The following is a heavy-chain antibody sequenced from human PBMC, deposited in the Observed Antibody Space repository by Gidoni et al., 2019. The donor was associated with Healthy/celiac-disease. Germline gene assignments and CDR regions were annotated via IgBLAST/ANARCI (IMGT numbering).Heavy chain of an antibody. Sequence: EVQLFESGGGLVQPGGSLKLSCAASGLTFSSYAMSWVRQAAGKGLEWGSVISGRGGSTYSANSVKGRFTSSRANSKNTLYLQMNSLRAEDTAVYYCAKTRRSGPYDAFDVWGQGTMVTVSS. CDR1: GLTFSSYA. CDR3: AKTRRSGPYDAFDV. CDR2: ISGRGGST. V-gene: IGHV3-23*01. D-gene: IGHD2-15*01. J-gene: IGHJ3*01.